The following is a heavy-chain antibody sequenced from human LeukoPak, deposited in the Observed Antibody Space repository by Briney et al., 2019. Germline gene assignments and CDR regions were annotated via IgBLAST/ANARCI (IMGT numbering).Heavy chain of an antibody. J-gene: IGHJ5*02. CDR1: GFTFSSYA. D-gene: IGHD3-16*02. Sequence: GGSLRLSCAASGFTFSSYAMSWVRQAPGKGLEWVSAISGSGGSTYYADSVKGRFTISRGNSKNTLYLQMNSLRAEDTAVCYCAKDLSRDWFDPWGQGTLVTVSS. CDR2: ISGSGGST. CDR3: AKDLSRDWFDP. V-gene: IGHV3-23*01.